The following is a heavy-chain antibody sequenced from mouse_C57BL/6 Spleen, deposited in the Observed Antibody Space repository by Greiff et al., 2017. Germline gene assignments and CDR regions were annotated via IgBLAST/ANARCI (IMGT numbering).Heavy chain of an antibody. CDR1: GYSFTDYN. CDR2: INPNYGTT. V-gene: IGHV1-39*01. D-gene: IGHD2-4*01. Sequence: VEPGASVKISCKASGYSFTDYNMNWVKQSNGKSLAWIGVINPNYGTTSYNQKFKGKATLTVDQSSSTAYMQLNSLTSEDSAVYYCAESYDYETWFAYWGQGTLVTVSA. CDR3: AESYDYETWFAY. J-gene: IGHJ3*01.